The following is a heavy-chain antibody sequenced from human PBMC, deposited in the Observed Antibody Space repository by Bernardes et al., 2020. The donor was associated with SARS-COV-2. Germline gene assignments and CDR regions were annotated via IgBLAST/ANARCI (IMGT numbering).Heavy chain of an antibody. D-gene: IGHD6-13*01. V-gene: IGHV2-5*02. Sequence: SGPTLVKPTQTLTLTCTFSGFSLTTSGEGVGWIRQPPGEALEWLALIYWDDDKRYSPSLKSRLTLTKDTSKNQVVLTMTNMDPVDTATYYCAHRPGYNSIWYEGYYFDSWGQGALVTVSS. CDR3: AHRPGYNSIWYEGYYFDS. CDR1: GFSLTTSGEG. J-gene: IGHJ4*02. CDR2: IYWDDDK.